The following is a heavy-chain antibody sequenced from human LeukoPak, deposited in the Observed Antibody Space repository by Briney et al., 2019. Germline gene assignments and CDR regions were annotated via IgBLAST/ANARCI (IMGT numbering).Heavy chain of an antibody. D-gene: IGHD3-22*01. V-gene: IGHV1-69*04. Sequence: SSVKVSCKASGGTFSSYTISWVRQAPGQGLEWMGRIIPILGIANYAQKFQGRVMITADKSTSTAYMELSSLRSEDTAVYYCARDGTQYYYDSSGYYWFDPWGQGTLVTVSS. J-gene: IGHJ5*02. CDR1: GGTFSSYT. CDR3: ARDGTQYYYDSSGYYWFDP. CDR2: IIPILGIA.